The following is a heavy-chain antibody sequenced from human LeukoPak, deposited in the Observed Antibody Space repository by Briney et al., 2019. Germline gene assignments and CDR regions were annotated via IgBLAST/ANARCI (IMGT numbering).Heavy chain of an antibody. Sequence: ASETLSLTCTVSGGSISSYQWSWIRQPPGKGLEWIGYISSTGSTNRNPSLKSRVTLSSDTSKNQFSLKLNSVTAADTAVYYCARDKSPTQDSSQQDGFDIWGQGTMVTVSS. J-gene: IGHJ3*02. CDR3: ARDKSPTQDSSQQDGFDI. D-gene: IGHD3-22*01. CDR2: ISSTGST. V-gene: IGHV4-59*01. CDR1: GGSISSYQ.